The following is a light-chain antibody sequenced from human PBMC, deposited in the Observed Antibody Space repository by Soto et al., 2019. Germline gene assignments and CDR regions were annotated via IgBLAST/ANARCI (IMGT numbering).Light chain of an antibody. CDR3: QQSYRAPRT. Sequence: AIRMTQSPSSLSASTGDRVTITCRASQGISSYLAWYQQKPGKAPKLLIYAASTLQSGVPSRFSGSGSGTDFTLTISSLQSEDLATYYCQQSYRAPRTFGQGTKVHIK. CDR2: AAS. V-gene: IGKV1-8*01. CDR1: QGISSY. J-gene: IGKJ1*01.